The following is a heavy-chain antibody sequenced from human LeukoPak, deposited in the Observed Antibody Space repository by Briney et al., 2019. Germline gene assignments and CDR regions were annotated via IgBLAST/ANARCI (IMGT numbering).Heavy chain of an antibody. CDR2: IYYSGST. D-gene: IGHD3-10*01. CDR1: GASISSYY. CDR3: ARFTPYYYGSGSYYNLTPDY. J-gene: IGHJ4*02. V-gene: IGHV4-59*01. Sequence: SETLSLTCTVSGASISSYYWSWIRQPPGKGLEWLGYIYYSGSTNYNPSLKSRVTISVDTSKNQFSLKLSSVTAADTAVYYCARFTPYYYGSGSYYNLTPDYWGQGTLVTVSS.